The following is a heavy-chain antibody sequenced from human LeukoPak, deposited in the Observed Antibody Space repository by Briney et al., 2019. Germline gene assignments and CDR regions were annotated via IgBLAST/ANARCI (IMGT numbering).Heavy chain of an antibody. J-gene: IGHJ6*02. CDR1: GGSITSGDYY. Sequence: SETLSLTCTVSGGSITSGDYYCGWIRQPPGKGLERIGYIYYSGSTYYNPSLKSRVTISVDTSKNQFSLKVRSVTAAYTVAYYCSRDQHSDRVVDVWGQGTTVTVSS. V-gene: IGHV4-30-4*01. CDR3: SRDQHSDRVVDV. D-gene: IGHD3-22*01. CDR2: IYYSGST.